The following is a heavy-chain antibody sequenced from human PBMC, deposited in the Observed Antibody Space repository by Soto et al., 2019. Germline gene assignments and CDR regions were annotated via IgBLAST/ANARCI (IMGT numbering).Heavy chain of an antibody. J-gene: IGHJ4*02. D-gene: IGHD2-15*01. CDR2: IYYSGST. CDR1: GGSISSSSYY. CDR3: ARLPGYRSGDSCRIDY. V-gene: IGHV4-39*01. Sequence: QLQLQESGPGLVKPSETLSLTCTVSGGSISSSSYYWGWIRQTPGKGLEWIGSIYYSGSTYYNLSLKSRVTISVDTSKNQFSLKLSSVTAADTAVYFCARLPGYRSGDSCRIDYWGQGTLVTVSS.